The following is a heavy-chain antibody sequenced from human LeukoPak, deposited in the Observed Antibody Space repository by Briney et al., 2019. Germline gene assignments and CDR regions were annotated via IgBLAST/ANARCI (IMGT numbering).Heavy chain of an antibody. Sequence: ASETLSLTCAVYGGSFSGYYWSWIRQPPGKGLEWIGEINHSGSTNCNPSLKSRVTISVDTSKNQFSLKLSSVTAADTAVYYCARPHGAVAGTEDYFDYWGQGTLVTVSS. CDR2: INHSGST. CDR3: ARPHGAVAGTEDYFDY. V-gene: IGHV4-34*01. CDR1: GGSFSGYY. J-gene: IGHJ4*02. D-gene: IGHD6-19*01.